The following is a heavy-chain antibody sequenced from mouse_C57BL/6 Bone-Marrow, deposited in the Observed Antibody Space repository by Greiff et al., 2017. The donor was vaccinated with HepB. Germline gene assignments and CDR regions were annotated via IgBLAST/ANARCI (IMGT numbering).Heavy chain of an antibody. J-gene: IGHJ3*01. CDR1: GYTFPSYW. CDR3: ARNIRRAWFAY. Sequence: VQLQQSGAELAKPGASVKLSCKASGYTFPSYWMHWVKQRPGQGLEWIGYINPSSGYTKYNQKFKDKATLTADKSSSTAYMQMSSLTYEDSAVYYGARNIRRAWFAYWGQGTLVTVSA. CDR2: INPSSGYT. V-gene: IGHV1-7*01. D-gene: IGHD2-12*01.